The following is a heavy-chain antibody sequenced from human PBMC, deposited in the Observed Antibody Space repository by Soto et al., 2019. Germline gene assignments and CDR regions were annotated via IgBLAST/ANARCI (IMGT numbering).Heavy chain of an antibody. CDR3: AKDLAVAGRWYFDL. Sequence: QVQLVESGGGVVQPGRSLRLSCAASGFTFSSYGMHWVRQAPGKGLEWVAVISYDGSNKYYADSVKGRFTISRDNSKNTLYLKMISLRAEDTAVYYCAKDLAVAGRWYFDLWGGGTLVTVSS. V-gene: IGHV3-30*18. D-gene: IGHD6-19*01. CDR1: GFTFSSYG. J-gene: IGHJ2*01. CDR2: ISYDGSNK.